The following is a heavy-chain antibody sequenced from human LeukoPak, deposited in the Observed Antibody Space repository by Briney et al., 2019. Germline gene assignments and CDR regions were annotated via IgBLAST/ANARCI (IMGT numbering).Heavy chain of an antibody. CDR1: GGTFSSYA. J-gene: IGHJ6*02. V-gene: IGHV1-69*04. D-gene: IGHD5-12*01. CDR2: IIPILGIA. Sequence: RASVKVSCKASGGTFSSYAISWVRQAPGQGLEWMGRIIPILGIANYAQKFQGRVTITADKSTSTAYMELSSLRSEDTAVYYCASRGYSGYDSSYGMDVRGQGTTVTVSS. CDR3: ASRGYSGYDSSYGMDV.